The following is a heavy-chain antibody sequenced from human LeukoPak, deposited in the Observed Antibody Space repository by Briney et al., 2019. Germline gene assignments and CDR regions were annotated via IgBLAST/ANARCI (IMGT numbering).Heavy chain of an antibody. V-gene: IGHV4-34*01. CDR1: GGSFSGYY. D-gene: IGHD2-8*02. J-gene: IGHJ6*03. CDR2: INHSGST. Sequence: PSETLSLTSAVYGGSFSGYYWSWIRQPPGKGLEWIGEINHSGSTNYNPSLKSRVTISVDTSKNQFSLKLSSVTAADTAVYYCAREILSWGYYMDVCGKGTTVTVSS. CDR3: AREILSWGYYMDV.